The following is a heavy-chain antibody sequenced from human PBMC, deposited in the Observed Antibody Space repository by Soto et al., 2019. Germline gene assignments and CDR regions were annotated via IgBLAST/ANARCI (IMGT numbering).Heavy chain of an antibody. V-gene: IGHV3-33*01. Sequence: GGSLRLSCEASGFTFSSYGMHWVRQAPGKGLEWVAVIWYDGSNKYSADSVKGRFTISRDNSKNTLYLQMNSLRAEDTAVYYCARDHVAVPFDSWGQGTLVTVSS. CDR3: ARDHVAVPFDS. CDR2: IWYDGSNK. CDR1: GFTFSSYG. J-gene: IGHJ4*02. D-gene: IGHD2-2*01.